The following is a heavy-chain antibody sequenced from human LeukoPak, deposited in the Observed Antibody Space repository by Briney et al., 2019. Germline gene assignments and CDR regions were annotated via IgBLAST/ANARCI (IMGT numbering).Heavy chain of an antibody. D-gene: IGHD6-13*01. Sequence: GESLKISCKGSGYSFTTYWFGWVRQMPGKGLEWMGIIYPGDSDTRYSPSFQGQVTISADKSINTAYLQWSSLKATDTAMYYCARPQDSSSWMAFDIWGQGTMVTVSS. CDR3: ARPQDSSSWMAFDI. CDR1: GYSFTTYW. V-gene: IGHV5-51*01. CDR2: IYPGDSDT. J-gene: IGHJ3*02.